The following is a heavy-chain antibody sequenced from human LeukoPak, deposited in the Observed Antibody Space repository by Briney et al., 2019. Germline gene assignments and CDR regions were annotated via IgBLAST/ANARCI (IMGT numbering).Heavy chain of an antibody. J-gene: IGHJ4*02. CDR2: VYYSGST. V-gene: IGHV4-59*01. Sequence: SETLSLTCTVSGGSITDYYWSWIRQPPGKGLEWIGYVYYSGSTCYNPSLKSRVTISVDTSKNQFSLKLSSVTAADTAVYYCARALYDSRAYYYTFDYWGQGTLVTVSS. D-gene: IGHD3-22*01. CDR3: ARALYDSRAYYYTFDY. CDR1: GGSITDYY.